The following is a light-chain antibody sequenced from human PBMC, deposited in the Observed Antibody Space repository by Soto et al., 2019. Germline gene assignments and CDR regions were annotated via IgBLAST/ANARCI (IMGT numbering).Light chain of an antibody. J-gene: IGKJ4*01. CDR1: RGISND. V-gene: IGKV1-27*01. CDR2: TAS. CDR3: QKYNRAPFT. Sequence: DIQMTQSPSSLSASVGDRVTITCRASRGISNDLAWYQQKPGKVPNLLIHTASILQSGVPSRFSGRGSGTDFTLTISRLQPEDVASYYCQKYNRAPFTFGGGTKVEIK.